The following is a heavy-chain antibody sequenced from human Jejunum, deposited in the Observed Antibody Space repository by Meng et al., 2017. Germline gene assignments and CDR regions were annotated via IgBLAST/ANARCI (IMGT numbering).Heavy chain of an antibody. J-gene: IGHJ4*01. CDR2: IYDSGGRT. CDR3: AKDNTMGSTFRWNSYFPFDS. CDR1: GFTFSTYA. Sequence: GESLKISCVASGFTFSTYAMSWVRQAPGKGLEWVSSIYDSGGRTYYADSVKGRFTISRDNSKNTLFLQMDSLRAEDTAIYYCAKDNTMGSTFRWNSYFPFDSWGQGTRVTGYS. D-gene: IGHD2/OR15-2a*01. V-gene: IGHV3-23*01.